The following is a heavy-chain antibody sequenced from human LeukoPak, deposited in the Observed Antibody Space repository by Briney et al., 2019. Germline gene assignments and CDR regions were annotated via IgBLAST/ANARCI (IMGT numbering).Heavy chain of an antibody. Sequence: GGSLRLSCAASGFTFSSYWMSWVRQAPGKGLEGVANINQDGSEKYYADSVKGRFTISRDNSKNTLYLQMNSLRAEDTAVYYCARAVCTSCYPDYYYGMDVWGQGTTVTVSS. J-gene: IGHJ6*02. V-gene: IGHV3-7*01. CDR2: INQDGSEK. CDR3: ARAVCTSCYPDYYYGMDV. D-gene: IGHD2-2*01. CDR1: GFTFSSYW.